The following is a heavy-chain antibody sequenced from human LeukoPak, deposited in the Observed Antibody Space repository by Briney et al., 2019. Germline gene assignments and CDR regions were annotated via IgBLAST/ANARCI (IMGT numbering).Heavy chain of an antibody. CDR3: ARGATIFGVVMDDAFDI. CDR1: GGSISSYY. V-gene: IGHV4-59*01. J-gene: IGHJ3*02. D-gene: IGHD3-3*01. Sequence: SETLSLTRTVSGGSISSYYWSWIRQPPGKGLEWSGYIYYSGSTNYNPSLKSRVTISVDTSKNQFSLKLISVTAADTAVYYCARGATIFGVVMDDAFDIWGQGTMVTVSS. CDR2: IYYSGST.